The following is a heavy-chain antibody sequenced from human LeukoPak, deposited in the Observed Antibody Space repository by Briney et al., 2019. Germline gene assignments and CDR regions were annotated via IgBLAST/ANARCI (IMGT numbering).Heavy chain of an antibody. V-gene: IGHV3-49*04. Sequence: GGSLRLSCTASGFTFGDYAMSWVRQAPRKGLEWVGFIRSKAYGGTTEYAASVKGRFTISRDDSKSIAYLQMNSLKTEDTAVYYCTSSLLMVYAYYYYGMDVWGQGTTVTVS. CDR2: IRSKAYGGTT. D-gene: IGHD2-8*01. J-gene: IGHJ6*02. CDR1: GFTFGDYA. CDR3: TSSLLMVYAYYYYGMDV.